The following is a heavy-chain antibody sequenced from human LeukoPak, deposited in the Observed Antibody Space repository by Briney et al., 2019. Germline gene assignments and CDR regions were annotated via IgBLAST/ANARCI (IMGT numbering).Heavy chain of an antibody. V-gene: IGHV3-23*01. J-gene: IGHJ4*02. CDR2: ISGSGGST. CDR3: ARGSNYDILTGYYLPVDY. Sequence: PGGSLRLSCAASGFTFSSYAMSWVRQAPGKGLEWVSAISGSGGSTYYADSVKGRFTISRDNSKNTLYLQMNSLRAEDTAVYYCARGSNYDILTGYYLPVDYWGQGTLVTVSS. D-gene: IGHD3-9*01. CDR1: GFTFSSYA.